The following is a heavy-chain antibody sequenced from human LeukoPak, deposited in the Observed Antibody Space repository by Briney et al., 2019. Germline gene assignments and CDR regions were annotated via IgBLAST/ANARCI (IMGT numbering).Heavy chain of an antibody. CDR3: AREDDDYYGSGSYPDY. V-gene: IGHV3-21*01. Sequence: GGSLRLSCAASGFTFSSYSMNWVRRAPGKGLEWVSSISSSSSYIYYADSVKGRFTISRDNAKNSLYLQMNSLRAEDTAVYYCAREDDDYYGSGSYPDYWGQGTLVTVSS. D-gene: IGHD3-10*01. CDR2: ISSSSSYI. CDR1: GFTFSSYS. J-gene: IGHJ4*02.